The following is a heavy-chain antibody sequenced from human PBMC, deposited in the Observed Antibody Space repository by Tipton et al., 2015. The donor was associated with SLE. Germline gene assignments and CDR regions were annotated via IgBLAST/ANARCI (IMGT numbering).Heavy chain of an antibody. Sequence: SLRLSCAASGFTFSSYWMSWVRQAPGKGLEWVANIKQDGSEKYYVDSVKGRFTISRDNAKNSLYLQMNSLRAEDTAVYYCARGSGWGRDYFDYWGQGTLVTVSS. CDR3: ARGSGWGRDYFDY. V-gene: IGHV3-7*04. J-gene: IGHJ4*02. D-gene: IGHD3-10*01. CDR2: IKQDGSEK. CDR1: GFTFSSYW.